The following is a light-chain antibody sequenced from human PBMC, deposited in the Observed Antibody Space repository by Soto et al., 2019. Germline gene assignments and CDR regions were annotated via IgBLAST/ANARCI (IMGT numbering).Light chain of an antibody. Sequence: DIQMTQSPSSLSAYVGDRVTITCRASQSIRNFLNWYQQKPGKAPKLLIYAASSLQSGVPSRFSGSASGADFTLTINSLVPEDFATYYCQQSYRTPRTFGGGTKVEIK. V-gene: IGKV1-39*01. J-gene: IGKJ4*01. CDR1: QSIRNF. CDR2: AAS. CDR3: QQSYRTPRT.